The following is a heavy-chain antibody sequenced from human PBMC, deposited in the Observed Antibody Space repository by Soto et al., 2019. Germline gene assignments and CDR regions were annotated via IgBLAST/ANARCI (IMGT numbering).Heavy chain of an antibody. Sequence: GGSLRLSCAASGFTFSSYAMSWVRQAPGKGLEWVSAISGSGGSTYYADSVKGRFTISRDNSKNTLYLQMNSLRAEDTAVYYCAEGPPGLYCSSTSCYLGYFDYWGQGTLVTVSS. CDR3: AEGPPGLYCSSTSCYLGYFDY. V-gene: IGHV3-23*01. CDR1: GFTFSSYA. CDR2: ISGSGGST. J-gene: IGHJ4*02. D-gene: IGHD2-2*01.